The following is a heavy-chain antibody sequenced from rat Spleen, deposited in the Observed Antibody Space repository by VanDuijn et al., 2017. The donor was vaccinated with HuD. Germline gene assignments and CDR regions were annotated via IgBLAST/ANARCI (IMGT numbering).Heavy chain of an antibody. J-gene: IGHJ2*01. CDR3: ARRAAFDY. CDR2: INYDGSGT. Sequence: EVQLVESDGGLVQPGRSLKLSCAASGFTFSDYYMAWVRQVPTKGLEWVATINYDGSGTYYRDSVKGRFTISRDNANSTLYLQMDSLRSEDTATYYCARRAAFDYWGQGVMVTVSS. V-gene: IGHV5-29*01. CDR1: GFTFSDYY.